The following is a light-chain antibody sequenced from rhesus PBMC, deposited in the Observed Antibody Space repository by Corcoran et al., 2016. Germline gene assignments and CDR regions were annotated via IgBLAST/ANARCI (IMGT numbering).Light chain of an antibody. Sequence: EIVMTQSPATLSLSPGETATLSCRASQSVGSYLAWYQQKPGQAPKLLVHSASFRATGIPDRFSGSGSRTDFTLTISSLEPEDVGVYHCQQYNDLLPTFGGGTKVGIK. CDR3: QQYNDLLPT. CDR1: QSVGSY. J-gene: IGKJ4*01. CDR2: SAS. V-gene: IGKV3-40*03.